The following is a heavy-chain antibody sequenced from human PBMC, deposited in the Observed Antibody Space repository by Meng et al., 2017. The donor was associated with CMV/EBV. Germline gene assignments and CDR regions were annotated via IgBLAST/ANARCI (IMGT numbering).Heavy chain of an antibody. CDR2: MNPNSGNT. Sequence: ASVKVSCKASGYTFTSYDINWVRQATGQGLEWMGWMNPNSGNTGYAQKFQGRVTITRNTSISTAYMELSSLRSEDTAVYYCAREDRPLVHCSSTSCRTNYYYYGMDVWGQGTTVTVSS. V-gene: IGHV1-8*03. D-gene: IGHD2-2*01. CDR3: AREDRPLVHCSSTSCRTNYYYYGMDV. J-gene: IGHJ6*02. CDR1: GYTFTSYD.